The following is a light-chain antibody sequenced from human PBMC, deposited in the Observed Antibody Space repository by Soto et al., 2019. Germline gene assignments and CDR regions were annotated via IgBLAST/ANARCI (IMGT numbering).Light chain of an antibody. Sequence: QSVLTQPPSVSGAPGQRVTISCTGSSSNIGAGYDVHWYQQFPGTAPKLLIYGNSNRPSGVPDRFSGSKSGTSASLAITGLQAEDGADYYCQSYDSSLSVVFGGGTKLTVL. CDR1: SSNIGAGYD. CDR2: GNS. CDR3: QSYDSSLSVV. V-gene: IGLV1-40*01. J-gene: IGLJ2*01.